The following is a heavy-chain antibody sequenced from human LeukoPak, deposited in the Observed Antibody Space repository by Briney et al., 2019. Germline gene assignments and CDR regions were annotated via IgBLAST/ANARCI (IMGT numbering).Heavy chain of an antibody. Sequence: ASVRVSCKASGYTFTGYYMHWVRQAPGQGLEWMEWINPISGGTNYAQKFQGRVTMTRDTSISTAYMELSRLRSDDTAVYYCARALRRLVEQQLVGVKASPHHGMDVWGKGTTVTVSS. CDR3: ARALRRLVEQQLVGVKASPHHGMDV. V-gene: IGHV1-2*02. CDR1: GYTFTGYY. D-gene: IGHD6-13*01. CDR2: INPISGGT. J-gene: IGHJ6*04.